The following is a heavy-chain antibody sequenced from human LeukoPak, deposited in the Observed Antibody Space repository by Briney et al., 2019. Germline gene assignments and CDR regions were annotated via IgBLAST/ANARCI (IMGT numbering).Heavy chain of an antibody. CDR2: INPSGGST. V-gene: IGHV1-46*01. J-gene: IGHJ4*02. Sequence: ASVKVSCKASGYTFTSYYMHWVRQAPGQGLEWMGIINPSGGSTSYAQKFQGRVTMTRDMSTSTVYMELSSLRSEDTAVFHCARAESSSSFDYWGQGTLVTVSS. CDR1: GYTFTSYY. CDR3: ARAESSSSFDY. D-gene: IGHD6-6*01.